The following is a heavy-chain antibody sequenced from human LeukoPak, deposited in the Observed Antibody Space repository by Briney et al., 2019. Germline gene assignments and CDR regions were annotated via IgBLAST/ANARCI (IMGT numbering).Heavy chain of an antibody. J-gene: IGHJ4*02. CDR2: ISGDGVST. CDR1: GFTFTSYA. CDR3: ARESGKFDY. V-gene: IGHV3-43*02. Sequence: GGSLRLSCAASGFTFTSYAMNWVRQAPGKGLEWVSLISGDGVSTFYADSVKGRFSISRDNSKNSLSLEMNSLRTEDTAMYYCARESGKFDYWGQGTLVAVSS.